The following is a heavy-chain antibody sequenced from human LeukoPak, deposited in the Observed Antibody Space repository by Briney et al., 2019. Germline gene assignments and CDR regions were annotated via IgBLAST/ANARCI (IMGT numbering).Heavy chain of an antibody. J-gene: IGHJ3*02. V-gene: IGHV4-59*01. Sequence: SGTLSLSCTASGDSISSYYWRWIRQPPGKGLEWIWDIYYNGNTNYNPSLKSRVTISVDTSKNHSSLRLNSLTAADTTMYYCARDLCGNTSYYPAALDIWGQGTMVTVSS. D-gene: IGHD2-2*01. CDR2: IYYNGNT. CDR3: ARDLCGNTSYYPAALDI. CDR1: GDSISSYY.